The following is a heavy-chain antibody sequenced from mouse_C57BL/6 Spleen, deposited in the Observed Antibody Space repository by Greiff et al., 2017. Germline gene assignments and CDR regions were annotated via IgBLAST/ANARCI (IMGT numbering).Heavy chain of an antibody. D-gene: IGHD3-3*01. CDR2: IYPGDGHT. CDR3: ARRACYFDD. Sequence: QVQLQQPGAELVKPGASVKLSCKASGYTFTSYWMTWVKQRPGQGLEWIGDIYPGDGHTDYNQKFKGKATLTVDTSSSTAYMQLSSLTSEDSAVYYCARRACYFDDWGQGTTLTVSS. V-gene: IGHV1-55*01. CDR1: GYTFTSYW. J-gene: IGHJ2*01.